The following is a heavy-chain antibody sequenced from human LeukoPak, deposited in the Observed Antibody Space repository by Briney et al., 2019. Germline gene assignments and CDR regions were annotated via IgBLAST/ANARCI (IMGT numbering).Heavy chain of an antibody. CDR2: INAGNGNT. Sequence: ASVKVSCKASGYTFTSSAMHWVRQAPGQRLEWLGWINAGNGNTKYSQRFQGRVTITRDTSASTVYMELSSLRSEDTAVYYCASDYGSGSYPTYYFDYWGQGTLLTVSS. CDR3: ASDYGSGSYPTYYFDY. D-gene: IGHD3-10*01. V-gene: IGHV1-3*01. CDR1: GYTFTSSA. J-gene: IGHJ4*02.